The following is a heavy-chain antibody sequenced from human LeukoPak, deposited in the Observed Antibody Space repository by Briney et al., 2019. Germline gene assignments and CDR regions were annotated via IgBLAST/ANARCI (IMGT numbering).Heavy chain of an antibody. V-gene: IGHV4-4*07. Sequence: SETLSLTCTVSGGSISSYYWSWIRQPAGKGLEWIGRIYSTGGINYNPSLKSRLTMSVDTSKNQFSLKLSSVTAADTAVYYCARERSSHPSYYFDYWGLGTLVTVSS. J-gene: IGHJ4*02. CDR1: GGSISSYY. D-gene: IGHD6-13*01. CDR3: ARERSSHPSYYFDY. CDR2: IYSTGGI.